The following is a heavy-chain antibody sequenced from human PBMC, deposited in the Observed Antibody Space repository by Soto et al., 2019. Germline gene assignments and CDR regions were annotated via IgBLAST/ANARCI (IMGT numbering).Heavy chain of an antibody. J-gene: IGHJ5*02. D-gene: IGHD1-1*01. CDR2: VYYSGST. V-gene: IGHV4-59*01. CDR3: VRDYLFTGFDP. CDR1: GGSISNYY. Sequence: SETLSLTCTVSGGSISNYYWTWVRQPPGKGLEWIGYVYYSGSTNYNPSLESRVTISIDASKIQFSLKMKSVTAADTAVYYCVRDYLFTGFDPWGQGALVTVSS.